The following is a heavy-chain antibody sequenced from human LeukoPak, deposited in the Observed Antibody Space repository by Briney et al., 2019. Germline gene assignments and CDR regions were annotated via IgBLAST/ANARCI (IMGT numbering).Heavy chain of an antibody. D-gene: IGHD6-13*01. CDR2: IYYSGST. V-gene: IGHV4-59*01. Sequence: SETLSLTCTVSGGSISSYYWSWIRQPPGKGLEWIGYIYYSGSTNYNPSLKSRVTISVDTSKNQFSLKLSSVTAADTAVYYCARAKLAAAVPGYWGQGTLVTVSS. CDR1: GGSISSYY. CDR3: ARAKLAAAVPGY. J-gene: IGHJ4*02.